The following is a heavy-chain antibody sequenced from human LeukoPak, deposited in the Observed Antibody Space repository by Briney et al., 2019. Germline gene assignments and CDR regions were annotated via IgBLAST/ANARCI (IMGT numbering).Heavy chain of an antibody. CDR2: INPTGGTT. CDR1: GYTFSNYY. Sequence: ASVKVSCKASGYTFSNYYMHWVRQASGQGLEWMGIINPTGGTTSNAPKFQGRVTVTRDTSTSTVYMEVSSLTSEDTAVYYCARGRRSTPDSWGQGTLVTVSS. V-gene: IGHV1-46*01. CDR3: ARGRRSTPDS. J-gene: IGHJ4*02.